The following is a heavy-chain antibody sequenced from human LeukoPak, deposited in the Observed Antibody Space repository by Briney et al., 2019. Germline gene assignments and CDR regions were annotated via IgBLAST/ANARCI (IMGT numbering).Heavy chain of an antibody. J-gene: IGHJ5*02. V-gene: IGHV1-18*01. CDR2: ISAYNGNT. CDR3: ARVCGGVAARAWWFDP. D-gene: IGHD6-6*01. CDR1: GYTFASYG. Sequence: ASVKVSCKASGYTFASYGISWVRQAPGQGHEWMGWISAYNGNTNYAQKLQGRVTMTTATSTSTAYMELRSLRADDTAVYYCARVCGGVAARAWWFDPWGQGTLVTVSS.